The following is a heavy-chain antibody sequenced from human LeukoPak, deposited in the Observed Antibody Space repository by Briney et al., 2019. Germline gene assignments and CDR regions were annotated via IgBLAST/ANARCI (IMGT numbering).Heavy chain of an antibody. J-gene: IGHJ4*02. CDR1: GFTFSSYA. D-gene: IGHD5-18*01. Sequence: GGSLRLSCAASGFTFSSYAMHWVRQAPGKGLEWVAVISYDGSNKYYADSVKGRFTISRDNPKNTLYLQMNSLRAEDTAVYYCARDLYTWIQLWHPFDYWGQGTLVTVSS. CDR2: ISYDGSNK. V-gene: IGHV3-30*04. CDR3: ARDLYTWIQLWHPFDY.